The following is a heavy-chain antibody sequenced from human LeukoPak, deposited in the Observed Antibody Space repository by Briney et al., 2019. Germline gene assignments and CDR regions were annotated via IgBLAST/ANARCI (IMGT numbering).Heavy chain of an antibody. CDR1: GFTFDDYG. J-gene: IGHJ5*02. V-gene: IGHV3-9*01. D-gene: IGHD6-13*01. CDR3: AKDIRAPYSSSWYDV. CDR2: ISWSSGSI. Sequence: GGSLRLSCAASGFTFDDYGMHWVRQAPGKGLEWVSGISWSSGSIGYADSVKGRFTISRDNAKNSLYLQMNSLRAEDTALYYCAKDIRAPYSSSWYDVWGQGTLVTVSS.